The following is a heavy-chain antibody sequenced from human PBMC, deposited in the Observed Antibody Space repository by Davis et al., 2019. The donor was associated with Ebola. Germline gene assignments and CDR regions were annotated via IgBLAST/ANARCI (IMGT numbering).Heavy chain of an antibody. CDR1: GLDISSSV. J-gene: IGHJ4*02. D-gene: IGHD3-10*01. CDR3: AKLAVRGNYYGPDF. V-gene: IGHV3-23*01. Sequence: PGGSLRLSCAASGLDISSSVLYWVRQAPGKGLEWVSASTESEADITYADSVKGRFTVSRDNSMNTVYLQCNSLRVEDTAVYYCAKLAVRGNYYGPDFWGRGTLVTVSS. CDR2: STESEADI.